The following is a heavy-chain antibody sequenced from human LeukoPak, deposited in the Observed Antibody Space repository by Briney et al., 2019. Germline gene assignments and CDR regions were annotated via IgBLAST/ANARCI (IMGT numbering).Heavy chain of an antibody. CDR2: IIPIFGTA. D-gene: IGHD6-19*01. Sequence: ASVTVSCKASGGTFSSYAISWVRQAPGQGLEWMGGIIPIFGTANYAQEFQGRVTITADESTSTAYMELSSLRSEDTAVYYCARDPSPGQWPPTGGHWFDPWGQGTLVTVSS. V-gene: IGHV1-69*13. J-gene: IGHJ5*02. CDR1: GGTFSSYA. CDR3: ARDPSPGQWPPTGGHWFDP.